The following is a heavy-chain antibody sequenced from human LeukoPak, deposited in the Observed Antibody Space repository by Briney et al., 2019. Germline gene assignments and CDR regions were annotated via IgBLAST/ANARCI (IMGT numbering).Heavy chain of an antibody. D-gene: IGHD5-12*01. CDR3: AKDYAPEWLTRSDAFDI. V-gene: IGHV3-30*18. CDR2: ISYDGSNK. CDR1: GFTFNRYG. J-gene: IGHJ3*02. Sequence: GGSLRLSCAASGFTFNRYGMHWVRQAPGKGLEWVAVISYDGSNKFYADSVKGRFTISRDHSKNTLYLQMNSLRAEDTAVYYCAKDYAPEWLTRSDAFDIWGQGTMVTVSS.